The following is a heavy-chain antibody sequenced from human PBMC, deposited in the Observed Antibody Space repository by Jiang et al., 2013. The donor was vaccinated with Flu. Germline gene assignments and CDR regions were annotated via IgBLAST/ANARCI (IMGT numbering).Heavy chain of an antibody. Sequence: GAEVKKPGASVKVSCKASGYTFTSYAMHWVRQAPGQRLEWMGWINAGNGNTKYSQKFQGRVTITRDTSASTAYMELSSLRSEDTAVYYCARAGTVYYYYGMDVWGQGTTVTVSS. CDR2: INAGNGNT. V-gene: IGHV1-3*01. CDR3: ARAGTVYYYYGMDV. CDR1: GYTFTSYA. D-gene: IGHD6-19*01. J-gene: IGHJ6*02.